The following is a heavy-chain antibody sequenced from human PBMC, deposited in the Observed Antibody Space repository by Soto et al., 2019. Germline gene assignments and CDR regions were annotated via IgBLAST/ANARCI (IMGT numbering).Heavy chain of an antibody. J-gene: IGHJ4*02. CDR1: GFTVSSNY. CDR2: IYSGGST. V-gene: IGHV3-53*01. Sequence: PGGSLRLSCAASGFTVSSNYMSWVRQAPGKGLEWVSVIYSGGSTYYADSVKGRFTISRDNSKNTLYLQMNSPRAEDTAVYYCARSSNSIAAAGTGFDYWGQGTLVTVSS. D-gene: IGHD6-13*01. CDR3: ARSSNSIAAAGTGFDY.